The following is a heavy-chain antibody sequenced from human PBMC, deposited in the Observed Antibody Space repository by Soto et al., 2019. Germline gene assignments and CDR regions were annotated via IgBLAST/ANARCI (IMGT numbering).Heavy chain of an antibody. J-gene: IGHJ4*02. CDR2: IWYDGSNK. Sequence: GGSLRLSCAASGFTFSSYGMHWVRQAPGKGLEWVAVIWYDGSNKYYADSVKGRFTISRDNSKNTLYLQMNSLRAEDTAVYYCARDIVPTSIAGIDYWGQGTLVTVSS. D-gene: IGHD6-13*01. CDR3: ARDIVPTSIAGIDY. V-gene: IGHV3-33*01. CDR1: GFTFSSYG.